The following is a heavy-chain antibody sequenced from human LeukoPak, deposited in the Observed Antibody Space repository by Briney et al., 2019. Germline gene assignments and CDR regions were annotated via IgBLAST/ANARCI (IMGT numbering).Heavy chain of an antibody. CDR1: VGSLSGSSAY. D-gene: IGHD3-10*01. V-gene: IGHV4-39*01. CDR3: APHSDYIRFGMYV. J-gene: IGHJ6*02. CDR2: IYYKRTT. Sequence: KPSETLSLTCTVSVGSLSGSSAYSGWIPQPPGEGLEWIWNIYYKRTTYYSRSLKTRLTISVDTSINLSSNKLTSVTASDSPFYYFAPHSDYIRFGMYVWGQGTTVTVSS.